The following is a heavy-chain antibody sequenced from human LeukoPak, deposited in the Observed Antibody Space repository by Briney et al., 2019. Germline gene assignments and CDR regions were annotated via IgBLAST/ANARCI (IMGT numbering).Heavy chain of an antibody. CDR3: ARGRSLYGDYAVLVV. CDR2: INHSGST. CDR1: GGSFSGYF. Sequence: NPSETLSLTCAVYGGSFSGYFWSWIRQPPGKGLEWIGEINHSGSTNCNPSLKSRVTISVDTSKNQFSLKLSSVTAADTAVYYCARGRSLYGDYAVLVVWGQGTLVTVSS. D-gene: IGHD4-17*01. V-gene: IGHV4-34*01. J-gene: IGHJ4*02.